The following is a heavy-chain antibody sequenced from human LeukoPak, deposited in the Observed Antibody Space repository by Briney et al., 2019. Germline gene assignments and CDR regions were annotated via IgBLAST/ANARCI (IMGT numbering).Heavy chain of an antibody. CDR3: ARERGRENCSGGGCYYFDL. D-gene: IGHD2-15*01. CDR2: VSYSGST. J-gene: IGHJ4*02. V-gene: IGHV4-31*03. CDR1: GGSISSGGYY. Sequence: SETLPLTCTVSGGSISSGGYYWSWVRQRPGKGLEWIGYVSYSGSTYYNWSLRSRITISADTSKNRFSLKLSSVTAADTAVYFCARERGRENCSGGGCYYFDLWGQGTLVIVSS.